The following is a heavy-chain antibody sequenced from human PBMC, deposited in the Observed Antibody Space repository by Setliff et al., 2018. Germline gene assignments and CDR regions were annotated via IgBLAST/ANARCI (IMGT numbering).Heavy chain of an antibody. J-gene: IGHJ4*02. CDR2: ISPYSGNT. CDR3: ARDRKSSPEHYYFDY. Sequence: GASVKVSCKASGYTFTDFGINWVRQAPGQGLEWVGWISPYSGNTNYAKSFQGRVTMNTDTSTSTAYMELGSLTSDDTAVYYCARDRKSSPEHYYFDYWGQGTLVTVSS. CDR1: GYTFTDFG. V-gene: IGHV1-18*04.